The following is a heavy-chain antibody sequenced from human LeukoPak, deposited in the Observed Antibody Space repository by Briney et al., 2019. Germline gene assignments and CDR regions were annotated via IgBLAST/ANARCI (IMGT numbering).Heavy chain of an antibody. V-gene: IGHV3-11*04. Sequence: GGSLRLSCAASGFTFSDYYMSWIRQAPGKGLEWVSYITSSGSTMYYADSVKGRFTISRDNSKNTLYLQMNSLRAEDTAVYYCAKDARYYDSSGYSGRWGQGTLVTVSS. CDR2: ITSSGSTM. CDR3: AKDARYYDSSGYSGR. D-gene: IGHD3-22*01. J-gene: IGHJ4*02. CDR1: GFTFSDYY.